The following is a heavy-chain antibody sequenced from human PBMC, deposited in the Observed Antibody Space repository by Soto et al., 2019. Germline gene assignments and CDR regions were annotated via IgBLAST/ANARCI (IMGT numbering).Heavy chain of an antibody. CDR2: TSYDGSNK. Sequence: PGGSLRLSCAASGFTFSSYGMHWVRQAPGKGLEWVAVTSYDGSNKYYADAVKGRITISRDNSKNTLYLQMNSLIAEDTAVYYCAKDLIRDGYNLLEYWGQGTLVTVSS. D-gene: IGHD5-12*01. CDR1: GFTFSSYG. J-gene: IGHJ1*01. V-gene: IGHV3-30*18. CDR3: AKDLIRDGYNLLEY.